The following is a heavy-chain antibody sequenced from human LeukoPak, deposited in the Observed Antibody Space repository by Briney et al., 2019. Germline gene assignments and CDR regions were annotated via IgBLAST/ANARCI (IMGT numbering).Heavy chain of an antibody. Sequence: SETLSLTCAVSGGSISSSNWWSWVRQPPGKGLEWIGEIYHSGSTNYNPSLKSRVTISVDKSKNQFSLKLSSVTAADTAVYYCVRGLTMVRGVRPFDYWGLGTLVTVSS. D-gene: IGHD3-10*01. J-gene: IGHJ4*02. CDR1: GGSISSSNW. V-gene: IGHV4-4*02. CDR2: IYHSGST. CDR3: VRGLTMVRGVRPFDY.